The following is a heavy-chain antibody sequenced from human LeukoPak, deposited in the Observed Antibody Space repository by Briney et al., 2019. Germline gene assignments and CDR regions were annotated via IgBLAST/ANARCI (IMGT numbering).Heavy chain of an antibody. D-gene: IGHD2-15*01. CDR1: GGSISSYY. V-gene: IGHV4-59*01. CDR3: ASGSGYCSGGSCWTNYYYYMDV. Sequence: PSETLSLXCTVSGGSISSYYWSWIRQPPGKGLEWIGYIYYSGSTNYNPSLKSRVTISVDTSKNQFSLKLSSVTAADTAVYYCASGSGYCSGGSCWTNYYYYMDVWGKGTTVTVSS. J-gene: IGHJ6*03. CDR2: IYYSGST.